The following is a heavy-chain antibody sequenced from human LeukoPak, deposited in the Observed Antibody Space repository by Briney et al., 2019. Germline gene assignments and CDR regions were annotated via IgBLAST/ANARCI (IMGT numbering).Heavy chain of an antibody. V-gene: IGHV3-9*01. J-gene: IGHJ4*02. CDR1: GFTFDDYA. CDR3: AKDIYSGYDSYYFDY. D-gene: IGHD5-12*01. CDR2: ISWNSGSI. Sequence: PGRSLRLSCAASGFTFDDYAMHWVRQAPGKGLEWVSAISWNSGSIGYADSVKGRFTISRDNAKNSLYLQMNSLRAEDTALYYCAKDIYSGYDSYYFDYWGQGTLVTVSS.